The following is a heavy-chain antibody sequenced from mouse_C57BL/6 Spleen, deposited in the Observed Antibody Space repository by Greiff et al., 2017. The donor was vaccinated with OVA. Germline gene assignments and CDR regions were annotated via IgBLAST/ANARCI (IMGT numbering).Heavy chain of an antibody. CDR2: IRNKANGYTT. CDR3: ASQGRVGFDY. CDR1: GFTFTDYY. D-gene: IGHD1-1*02. V-gene: IGHV7-3*01. J-gene: IGHJ2*01. Sequence: EVQRVESGGGLVQPGGSLSLSCAASGFTFTDYYMSWVRQPPGKALEWLGFIRNKANGYTTEYSASVKGRFTISRDNSQSILYLQMNALRAEDSATYYCASQGRVGFDYWGQGTTLTVSS.